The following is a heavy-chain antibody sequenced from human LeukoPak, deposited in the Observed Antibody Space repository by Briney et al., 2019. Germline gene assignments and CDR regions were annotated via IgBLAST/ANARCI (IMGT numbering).Heavy chain of an antibody. Sequence: GASVKVSCKASGYTFSSYGISWVRQAPGQGLEWMGWISPYNGNTNYAQKLQGGLTMTTDTSTSTAYMELTSLKSDDTAVYYCARDQKQLLIDGFDIWGQGTMVTVSS. CDR3: ARDQKQLLIDGFDI. CDR1: GYTFSSYG. V-gene: IGHV1-18*01. CDR2: ISPYNGNT. J-gene: IGHJ3*02. D-gene: IGHD6-19*01.